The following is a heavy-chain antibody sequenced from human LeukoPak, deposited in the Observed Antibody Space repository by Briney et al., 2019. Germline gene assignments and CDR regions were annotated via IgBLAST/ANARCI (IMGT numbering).Heavy chain of an antibody. V-gene: IGHV3-48*01. CDR3: ARDLEGSGSFYRPSYDY. D-gene: IGHD3-10*01. J-gene: IGHJ4*02. CDR1: GFSFSNYA. Sequence: GGSLRLSCAASGFSFSNYAMSWVRQAPGEGLEWVSYISSSRTTSYADSVKGRFTISRDNAKNSLYLQMNSLRAEDTAVYYCARDLEGSGSFYRPSYDYWGQGTLVTVSS. CDR2: ISSSRTT.